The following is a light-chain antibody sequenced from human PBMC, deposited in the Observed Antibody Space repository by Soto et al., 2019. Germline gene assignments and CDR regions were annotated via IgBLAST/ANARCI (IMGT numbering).Light chain of an antibody. Sequence: EIVLTQSPATLSLSPGERATLSCRASQSVSRYLAWYQQKPGQAPRLLIYDASNRATGIPARFSGSGSGTDFTLTISSLQSEDFAVYYCQQYNNWPVFTFGPGTKVDIK. CDR1: QSVSRY. CDR2: DAS. CDR3: QQYNNWPVFT. J-gene: IGKJ3*01. V-gene: IGKV3-11*01.